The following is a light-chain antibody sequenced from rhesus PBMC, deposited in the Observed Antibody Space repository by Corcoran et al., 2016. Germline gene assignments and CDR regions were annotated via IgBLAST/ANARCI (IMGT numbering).Light chain of an antibody. CDR2: GAS. CDR3: QHYYSIPYS. J-gene: IGKJ2*01. CDR1: QGITND. Sequence: DIQMTQSPSSLSASVGDRVTITCRASQGITNDLAWYQQKPGEYPKLLIYGASSLQSGIPSRFSGSGSGTDFTLTISSLQSEDFATYYCQHYYSIPYSFGQGTKVEIK. V-gene: IGKV1S17*01.